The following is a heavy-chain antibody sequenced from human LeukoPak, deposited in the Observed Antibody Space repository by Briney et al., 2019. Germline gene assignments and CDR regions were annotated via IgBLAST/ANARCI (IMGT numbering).Heavy chain of an antibody. CDR1: GGSISSYY. V-gene: IGHV4-59*01. Sequence: SETLSLTCTVSGGSISSYYWSWIRQPPAKGLELIGYIYYSGSTNYNPSLKSRVTISVDTSKNQFSLKLSSVTAADTAVYYCARDRREYCSGGSCYSPGAVYYYYYMDVWGKGTTVTVSS. D-gene: IGHD2-15*01. J-gene: IGHJ6*03. CDR3: ARDRREYCSGGSCYSPGAVYYYYYMDV. CDR2: IYYSGST.